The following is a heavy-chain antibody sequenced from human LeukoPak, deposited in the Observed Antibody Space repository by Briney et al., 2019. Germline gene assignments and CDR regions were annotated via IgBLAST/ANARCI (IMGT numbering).Heavy chain of an antibody. CDR2: MNPNSGNT. D-gene: IGHD3-9*01. CDR3: ARGDWAPEY. Sequence: ASVKVSCKASGYTFNTHDISWVRQATGQGLEWMGWMNPNSGNTGYAQKFQGRVTMTRNTSISTAYMELSSLRSEDTAVYYCARGDWAPEYWGQGTLVTVSS. CDR1: GYTFNTHD. V-gene: IGHV1-8*02. J-gene: IGHJ4*02.